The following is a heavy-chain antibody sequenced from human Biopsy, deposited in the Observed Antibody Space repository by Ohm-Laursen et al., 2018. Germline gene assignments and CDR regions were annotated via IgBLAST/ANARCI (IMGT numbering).Heavy chain of an antibody. CDR1: GYSFTSYY. V-gene: IGHV1-46*01. Sequence: ASVKVSCKASGYSFTSYYTHWVRQAPGQGLEWMGMINPSGSTTSYPQIFQGRVTMTRDTSKSTVYMELSSLRSADTAVYFCARNTGWYGDLYYFDYWGQGTLVTVSS. J-gene: IGHJ4*02. D-gene: IGHD6-19*01. CDR2: INPSGSTT. CDR3: ARNTGWYGDLYYFDY.